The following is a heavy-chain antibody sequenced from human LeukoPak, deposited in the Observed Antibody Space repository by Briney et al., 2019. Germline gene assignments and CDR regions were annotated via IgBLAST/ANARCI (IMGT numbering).Heavy chain of an antibody. Sequence: ASVKVSCKASGGTFSSYAISWVRQAPGQGLEGMGGIIPIFGTANYAQQFQGRVTITADKSTSTAYMELRSLRSEGTAVDYCATTPRYSGSLYYFDYWGQGTLVTVSS. CDR2: IIPIFGTA. V-gene: IGHV1-69*06. D-gene: IGHD1-26*01. J-gene: IGHJ4*02. CDR1: GGTFSSYA. CDR3: ATTPRYSGSLYYFDY.